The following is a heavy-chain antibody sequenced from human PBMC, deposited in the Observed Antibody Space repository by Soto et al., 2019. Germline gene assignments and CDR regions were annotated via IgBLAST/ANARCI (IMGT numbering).Heavy chain of an antibody. Sequence: QVLLVQSGAEVKKPGASVKVSCKASGYTFTSSGISWVRQAPGQGLEWMGWISPYNGNTNYAQTLQGRVTMTTDTSTSTAYMELRSLRSDDTAVYYCARDPPEYSNSGQQSYMDVWGKGTTVTVSS. V-gene: IGHV1-18*01. J-gene: IGHJ6*03. D-gene: IGHD6-13*01. CDR3: ARDPPEYSNSGQQSYMDV. CDR2: ISPYNGNT. CDR1: GYTFTSSG.